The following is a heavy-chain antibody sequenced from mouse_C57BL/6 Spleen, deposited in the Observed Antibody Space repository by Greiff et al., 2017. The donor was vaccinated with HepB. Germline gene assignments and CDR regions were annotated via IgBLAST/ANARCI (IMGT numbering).Heavy chain of an antibody. D-gene: IGHD2-4*01. V-gene: IGHV5-16*01. CDR2: INYDGSST. Sequence: EVQLVESEGGLVQPGSSMKLSCTASGFTFSDYYMAWVRQVPEKGLEWVANINYDGSSTYYLDSLKSRFIISRDNAKNILYLQMSSLKSEDTATYYCARDYDYGWYFDVWGTGTTVTVSS. CDR1: GFTFSDYY. J-gene: IGHJ1*03. CDR3: ARDYDYGWYFDV.